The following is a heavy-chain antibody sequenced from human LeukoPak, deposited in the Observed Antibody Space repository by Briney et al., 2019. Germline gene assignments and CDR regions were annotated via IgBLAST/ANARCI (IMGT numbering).Heavy chain of an antibody. CDR1: GYTFTSYA. J-gene: IGHJ6*03. V-gene: IGHV7-4-1*02. Sequence: ASVKASCKASGYTFTSYAMNWVRQAPGQGLEWMGWINTNTGNPTYAQGFTGRFVFSLDTSVSTAYPQISSLKAEDTAVYYCARTNYYGSGSYSDYYYMDVWGKGTTVTVSS. CDR2: INTNTGNP. CDR3: ARTNYYGSGSYSDYYYMDV. D-gene: IGHD3-10*01.